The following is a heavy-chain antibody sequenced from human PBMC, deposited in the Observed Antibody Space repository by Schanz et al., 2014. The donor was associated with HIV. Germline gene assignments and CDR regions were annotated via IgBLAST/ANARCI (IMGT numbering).Heavy chain of an antibody. J-gene: IGHJ6*02. V-gene: IGHV3-30*03. CDR1: GFTFDNYG. D-gene: IGHD1-26*01. CDR2: MSYDGIRK. Sequence: QVQLVESGGGVVQPGRSLRLSCAASGFTFDNYGMHWVRQAPGKGLEWVAVMSYDGIRKNYADSVKGRFTISRDNSKNTLNLQMNNLRAEDTAVYYCAREREESIAYYYYGMDVWGQGTAVTVSS. CDR3: AREREESIAYYYYGMDV.